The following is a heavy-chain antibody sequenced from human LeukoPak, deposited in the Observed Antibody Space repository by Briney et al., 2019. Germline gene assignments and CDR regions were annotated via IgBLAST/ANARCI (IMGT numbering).Heavy chain of an antibody. D-gene: IGHD4-17*01. CDR1: GYTFTGYY. CDR2: INPNSGGT. J-gene: IGHJ4*02. Sequence: VASVKVSCTASGYTFTGYYIHWVRQAPGQGLEWMGWINPNSGGTNYAQKLQGRVTMTRDTSISTAYMELSRLRSDDTAVYYCARYSTVTVYYFDYWGQGTLVTVSS. V-gene: IGHV1-2*02. CDR3: ARYSTVTVYYFDY.